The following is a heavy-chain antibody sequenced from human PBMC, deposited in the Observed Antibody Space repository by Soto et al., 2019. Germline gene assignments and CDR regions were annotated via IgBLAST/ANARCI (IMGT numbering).Heavy chain of an antibody. V-gene: IGHV4-39*01. J-gene: IGHJ4*02. CDR1: GESISSSSYY. Sequence: PSETLSLTCIVSGESISSSSYYWGWIRQPPGKGLEWIGSIYYSGRTYYNPSFKSRVTISIDTSKNQFSLKLSSVTATDTAVYYCARQRTTVVTQAYFDHWGQGAPVTV. CDR3: ARQRTTVVTQAYFDH. D-gene: IGHD2-21*02. CDR2: IYYSGRT.